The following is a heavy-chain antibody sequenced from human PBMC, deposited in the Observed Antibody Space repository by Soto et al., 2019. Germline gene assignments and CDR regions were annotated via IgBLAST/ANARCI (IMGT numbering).Heavy chain of an antibody. D-gene: IGHD6-6*01. J-gene: IGHJ4*02. Sequence: QVQLVESGGALVKPGGSLRLSCAASGFTFSDYYMSWIRQAPGKGLEWVSYIDSRGRTISYAASVKGRFTISRDDAKNSLYLQMNSLRAEDTAVYYCARQAARNYFDFWGQGTLVTVSS. V-gene: IGHV3-11*01. CDR1: GFTFSDYY. CDR3: ARQAARNYFDF. CDR2: IDSRGRTI.